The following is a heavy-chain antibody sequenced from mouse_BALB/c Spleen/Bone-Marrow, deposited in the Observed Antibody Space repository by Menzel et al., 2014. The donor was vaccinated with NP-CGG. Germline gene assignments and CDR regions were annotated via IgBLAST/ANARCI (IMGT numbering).Heavy chain of an antibody. J-gene: IGHJ4*01. D-gene: IGHD2-10*02. Sequence: VKLVESGPGLVAPSQSLSITCTVSGFSLSSYGVHWVRQPPGKGLEGLVVIWSDGNTTYNSALKSRLSISKDNSKSQVFLKMNSLQTDDTAMYYCARNPYGNYAMDYWGQGTSVTVSS. CDR3: ARNPYGNYAMDY. V-gene: IGHV2-6*02. CDR2: IWSDGNT. CDR1: GFSLSSYG.